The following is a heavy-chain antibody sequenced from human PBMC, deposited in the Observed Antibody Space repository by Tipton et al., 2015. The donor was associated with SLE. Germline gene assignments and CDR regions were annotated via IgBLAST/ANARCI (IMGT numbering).Heavy chain of an antibody. CDR2: IYRTGST. Sequence: TLSLTCTVSGGSISTYYWSWIRQPPKQGLEWIGWIYRTGSTDYNPSLKSRVTISVDTSKNQFSLRLSSVTAADTAVYYCARDYYGSGFDAFDIWGQGTMVTVSS. CDR1: GGSISTYY. D-gene: IGHD3-10*01. V-gene: IGHV4-59*01. J-gene: IGHJ3*02. CDR3: ARDYYGSGFDAFDI.